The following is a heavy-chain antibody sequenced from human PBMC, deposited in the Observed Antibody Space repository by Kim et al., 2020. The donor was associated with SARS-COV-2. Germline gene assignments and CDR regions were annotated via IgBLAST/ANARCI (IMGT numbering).Heavy chain of an antibody. Sequence: NYTPSHKNRVTISADTSQNQFSLRLSSVTAADTAVYYCERSYYYGSGDFDSWGQGTLVTVSS. D-gene: IGHD3-10*01. J-gene: IGHJ4*02. CDR3: ERSYYYGSGDFDS. V-gene: IGHV4-59*01.